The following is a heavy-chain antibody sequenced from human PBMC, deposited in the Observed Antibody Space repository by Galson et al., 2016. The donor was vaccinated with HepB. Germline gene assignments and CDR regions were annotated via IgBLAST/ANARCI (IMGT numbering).Heavy chain of an antibody. CDR3: VRRLGATKSRRYFDY. Sequence: SETLSLTCSVSGASISSTFYYWDWIRQPPGKGLEWIGSVYYNGRTDYNPSLKSRLTMSADTSKNDFSLRLTSVSAADTAVYYCVRRLGATKSRRYFDYWGQGSLVTVSS. CDR1: GASISSTFYY. CDR2: VYYNGRT. J-gene: IGHJ4*02. D-gene: IGHD1-26*01. V-gene: IGHV4-39*02.